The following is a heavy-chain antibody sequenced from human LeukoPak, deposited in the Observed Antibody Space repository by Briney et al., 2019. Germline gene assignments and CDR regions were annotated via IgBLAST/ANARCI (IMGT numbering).Heavy chain of an antibody. CDR2: ISAYNGNT. D-gene: IGHD6-13*01. CDR1: GYTFTSYG. Sequence: ASVKVSCKASGYTFTSYGISWVRQAPGQGLEWMGWISAYNGNTNYAQNLQGRVTMTTDTSTNTAYMELRSLRTDDTAVHFCARNGITAADSNYYYYMDVWGKGTTVTVSS. J-gene: IGHJ6*03. CDR3: ARNGITAADSNYYYYMDV. V-gene: IGHV1-18*01.